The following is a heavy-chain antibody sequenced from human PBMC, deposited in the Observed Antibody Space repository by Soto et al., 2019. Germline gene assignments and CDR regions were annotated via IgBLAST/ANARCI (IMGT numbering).Heavy chain of an antibody. V-gene: IGHV3-23*01. J-gene: IGHJ6*02. CDR2: INDDGDRT. CDR1: GFTFTIYA. Sequence: EVQLLESGGGLVQPGGSLKLSCAVSGFTFTIYAMCWVRQAPGKGLEWVSGINDDGDRTYYPDSVRGRFTISRDNSKNTLYLQTNSLGAEDTGVYYCAREEWTDRRPYLYSGMDVWGQGTTVTVSS. CDR3: AREEWTDRRPYLYSGMDV. D-gene: IGHD3-3*01.